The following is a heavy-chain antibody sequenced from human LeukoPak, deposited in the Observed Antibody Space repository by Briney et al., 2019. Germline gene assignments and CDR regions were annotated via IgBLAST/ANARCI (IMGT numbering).Heavy chain of an antibody. V-gene: IGHV3-30*02. Sequence: GGSLRLSCAASGFTFSSYGMHWVRQAPGKGLEWVAFIRYDGSNKCYADSVKGRFTISRDNSKNTLYLQMNSLRAEDTAVYYCAKMGSSGSYYFDYWGQGTLVTVSS. CDR3: AKMGSSGSYYFDY. CDR1: GFTFSSYG. CDR2: IRYDGSNK. D-gene: IGHD6-19*01. J-gene: IGHJ4*02.